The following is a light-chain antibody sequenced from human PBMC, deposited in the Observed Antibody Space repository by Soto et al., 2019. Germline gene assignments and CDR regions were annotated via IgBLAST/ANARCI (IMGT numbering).Light chain of an antibody. CDR2: EVS. J-gene: IGLJ1*01. CDR3: SSYTSSSTLYV. V-gene: IGLV2-14*01. Sequence: QPALTQPASVSGSPGQSITISCTGTSSDVGGYNYVSWYQQHPGKAPKLMIYEVSNRPSGVSNRFSGSKSGNTASLTISGLQAEDEADYYCSSYTSSSTLYVFGTGTKLTVL. CDR1: SSDVGGYNY.